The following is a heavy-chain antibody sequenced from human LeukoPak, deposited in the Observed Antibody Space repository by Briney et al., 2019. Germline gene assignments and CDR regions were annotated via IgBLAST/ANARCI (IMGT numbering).Heavy chain of an antibody. J-gene: IGHJ4*02. D-gene: IGHD5-18*01. CDR1: GFTFSSYS. CDR3: AISRGYSYGLDY. Sequence: PGGSLRLSCSASGFTFSSYSMNWVRQVPGKGLEWVSYISGGSTIVYYADSMKGRFTISRDNANNSLYLQVNSLRDEDTALYYCAISRGYSYGLDYWGQGTLVTVSS. CDR2: ISGGSTIV. V-gene: IGHV3-48*02.